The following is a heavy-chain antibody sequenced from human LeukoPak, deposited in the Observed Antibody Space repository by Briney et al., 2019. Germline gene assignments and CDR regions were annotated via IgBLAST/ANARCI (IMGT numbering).Heavy chain of an antibody. V-gene: IGHV3-23*01. CDR3: AKEVTVVRGINH. CDR1: GFSFSTYA. J-gene: IGHJ5*02. CDR2: ISGSADRT. D-gene: IGHD3-10*01. Sequence: GGSLRLSCAASGFSFSTYAMSWVRQAPGKGLEWVSAISGSADRTSHPDSVKGRANRTYYADSVKGRFTISRDNSNNTLYLQMNSLRAEDTAVYYCAKEVTVVRGINHWGQGTLVTVSS.